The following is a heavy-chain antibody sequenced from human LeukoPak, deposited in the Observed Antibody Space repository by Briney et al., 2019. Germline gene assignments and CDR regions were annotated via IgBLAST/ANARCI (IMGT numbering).Heavy chain of an antibody. CDR1: GGTFSSYA. D-gene: IGHD3-10*01. J-gene: IGHJ6*03. CDR3: ARGGSGSYYLVYYYYYMDV. Sequence: SVKVSCKASGGTFSSYAISWVRQAPGQGLEWMGGIIPIFGTANYAQKFQGRVTITADKSTSTAYMELSSLRSEDTAVYYCARGGSGSYYLVYYYYYMDVWGKGTTVTVSS. CDR2: IIPIFGTA. V-gene: IGHV1-69*06.